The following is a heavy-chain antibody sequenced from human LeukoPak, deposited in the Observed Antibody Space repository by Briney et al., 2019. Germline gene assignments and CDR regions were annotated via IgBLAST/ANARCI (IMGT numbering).Heavy chain of an antibody. CDR2: IYPGDSDT. CDR1: GYSFTSYW. J-gene: IGHJ4*02. CDR3: ARPASSETAGNDY. Sequence: GESLKISCKGSGYSFTSYWIGWVRPMPGKGLEWMGIIYPGDSDTRYSPSFQGQVTISADKSISTAYLQWSSLKASDTAMYYCARPASSETAGNDYWGQGTLVTVSS. V-gene: IGHV5-51*01. D-gene: IGHD1-1*01.